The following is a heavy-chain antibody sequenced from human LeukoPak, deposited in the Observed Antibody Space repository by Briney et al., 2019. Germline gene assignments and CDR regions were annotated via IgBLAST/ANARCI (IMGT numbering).Heavy chain of an antibody. J-gene: IGHJ4*02. CDR3: ARAPNWNDPSDY. Sequence: PGGSLRLSCAASGFTFSSYGMHWVRQAPGKGLEWVAVIWYDGSNKYYADSVKGRFTISRDNSKNTLYLQMNSLRAEDTAVYYCARAPNWNDPSDYWGQGTLVTVSS. V-gene: IGHV3-33*01. D-gene: IGHD1-20*01. CDR2: IWYDGSNK. CDR1: GFTFSSYG.